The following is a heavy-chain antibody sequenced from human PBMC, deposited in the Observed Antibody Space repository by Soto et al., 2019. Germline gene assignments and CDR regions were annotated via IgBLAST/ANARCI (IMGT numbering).Heavy chain of an antibody. J-gene: IGHJ4*02. Sequence: SETLSLTCTVSGGSISSYYWSWIRQPPGRGLEWIGYIYYSGSTNYNPSLKSRVTISVDTSKNQFSLKLSSVTAADTAVYYCARNNCSGGSCYAFLFDYWGQGTLVTVSS. CDR3: ARNNCSGGSCYAFLFDY. V-gene: IGHV4-59*12. CDR1: GGSISSYY. CDR2: IYYSGST. D-gene: IGHD2-15*01.